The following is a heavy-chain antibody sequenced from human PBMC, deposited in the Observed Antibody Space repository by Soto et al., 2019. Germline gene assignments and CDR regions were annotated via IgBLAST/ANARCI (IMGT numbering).Heavy chain of an antibody. CDR1: GFTISSYE. V-gene: IGHV3-48*03. J-gene: IGHJ6*02. Sequence: PGGSLRLSCAASGFTISSYEMNWVRQAPGKGLEWVSYISSSGSTIYYAVSVKGRFTISRDNAKNSLYLQMNSLRAEDTAVYYCARGASGWYGCDYGMDVWGQGTTVTVSS. CDR3: ARGASGWYGCDYGMDV. CDR2: ISSSGSTI. D-gene: IGHD6-19*01.